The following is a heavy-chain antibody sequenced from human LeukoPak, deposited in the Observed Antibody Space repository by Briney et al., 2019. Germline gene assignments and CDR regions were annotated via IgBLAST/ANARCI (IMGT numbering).Heavy chain of an antibody. J-gene: IGHJ4*02. CDR2: ISSDGTTA. CDR1: GFTFSNYW. CDR3: VCIPVGF. V-gene: IGHV3-74*01. D-gene: IGHD2-8*02. Sequence: GGSLRLSCAASGFTFSNYWMHWVRQAPGKGLVWVSRISSDGTTANYADSVKGRFTISRDNAKNTLYLQMNSLGAEDTAIYFCVCIPVGFWGQGPLVTVSS.